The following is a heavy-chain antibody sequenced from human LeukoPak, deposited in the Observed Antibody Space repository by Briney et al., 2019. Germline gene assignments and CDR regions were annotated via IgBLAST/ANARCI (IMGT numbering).Heavy chain of an antibody. V-gene: IGHV6-1*01. CDR1: GDSVSSNSVT. CDR3: ARRLTQYDCFDP. CDR2: TYYRSTWYN. J-gene: IGHJ5*02. Sequence: SQTLSLTCAISGDSVSSNSVTWNWIRQSPSRGLEWLGRTYYRSTWYNDYAVSVRGRITVNPDTSKNQFSLHLNSVTPEATAVYYCARRLTQYDCFDPWGQGILVTVSS. D-gene: IGHD2-2*01.